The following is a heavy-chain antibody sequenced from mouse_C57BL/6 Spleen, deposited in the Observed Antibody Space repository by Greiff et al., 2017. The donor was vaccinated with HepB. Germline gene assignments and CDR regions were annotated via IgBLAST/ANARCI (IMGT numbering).Heavy chain of an antibody. D-gene: IGHD3-2*02. CDR3: ARPLDSSGYLH. V-gene: IGHV5-12*01. J-gene: IGHJ3*01. CDR2: ISNGGGST. Sequence: EVQVVESGGGLVQPGGSLKLSCAASGFTFSDYYMYWVRQTPEKRLEWVAYISNGGGSTYYPDTVKGRFTISRDNAKNTLYLQMSRLKSEDTAMYYCARPLDSSGYLHWGQGTLVTVSA. CDR1: GFTFSDYY.